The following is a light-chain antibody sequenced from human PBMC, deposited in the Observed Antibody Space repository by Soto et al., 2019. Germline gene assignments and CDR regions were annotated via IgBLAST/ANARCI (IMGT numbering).Light chain of an antibody. CDR2: LNSDGSH. CDR3: QTWGTGIVV. CDR1: SGHSSYA. Sequence: QAVVTQSPSASASLGASVKLTCTLSSGHSSYAIAWHQQQPEKGPRYLMKLNSDGSHSKGDGIPDRFSGSISGAERYLTISRLQSEDEADYYCQTWGTGIVVFGGGTKLTVL. V-gene: IGLV4-69*01. J-gene: IGLJ2*01.